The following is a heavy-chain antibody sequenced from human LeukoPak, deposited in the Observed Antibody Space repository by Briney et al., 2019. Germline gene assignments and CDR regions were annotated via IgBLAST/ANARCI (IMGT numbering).Heavy chain of an antibody. CDR1: GGSISTSNYY. J-gene: IGHJ6*03. D-gene: IGHD6-19*01. CDR3: ARDSDSSGWTYYYYYMDV. CDR2: IFYSGST. V-gene: IGHV4-39*07. Sequence: PSETLSLTCTVSGGSISTSNYYWGWIRQPPGKGLEWIGNIFYSGSTNYNPSLKSRVTISVDKSKNQFSLKLSSVTAADTAVYYCARDSDSSGWTYYYYYMDVWGKGTTVTVS.